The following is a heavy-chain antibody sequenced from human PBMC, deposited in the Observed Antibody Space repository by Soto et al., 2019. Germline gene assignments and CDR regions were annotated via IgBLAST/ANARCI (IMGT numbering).Heavy chain of an antibody. V-gene: IGHV4-31*03. CDR1: GGSISSGGYY. J-gene: IGHJ4*02. CDR2: IFYSGST. Sequence: QVQLQESGPGLVKPSQTLSLTCTVSGGSISSGGYYWSWIRQHPGEGLEWIGYIFYSGSTYYNPSLKSRVTISLDTSKNQFSLNLSSVTAADTAVYYCARSLTYGTYYFHYWGQGTLVTVSS. D-gene: IGHD4-17*01. CDR3: ARSLTYGTYYFHY.